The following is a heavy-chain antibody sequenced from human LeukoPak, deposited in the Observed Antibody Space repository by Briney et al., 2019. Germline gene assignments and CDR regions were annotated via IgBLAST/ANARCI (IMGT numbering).Heavy chain of an antibody. V-gene: IGHV1-69*05. CDR3: AREYVYGSGSPYYVDV. D-gene: IGHD3-10*01. J-gene: IGHJ6*03. CDR1: GGTFSSYA. Sequence: SVKVSCKASGGTFSSYAISWVRQAPGQGLEWMGGIIPIFGTANYAQKFQGRVTITTDESTSTAYMELSSLRSEDTAVYYCAREYVYGSGSPYYVDVWGKGTTVTVSS. CDR2: IIPIFGTA.